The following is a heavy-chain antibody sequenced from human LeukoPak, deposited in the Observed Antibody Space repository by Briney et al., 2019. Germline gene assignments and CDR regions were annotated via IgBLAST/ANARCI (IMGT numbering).Heavy chain of an antibody. CDR3: VRVVVAANNWFDP. J-gene: IGHJ5*02. V-gene: IGHV3-23*01. Sequence: PGGSLRLSCAASGFTFSSYAMSWVRQAPGKGLEWVSTISGSGAYTYYADSVKGRFTISRDNSKNTLYLQMSSLRAEDTAVYYCVRVVVAANNWFDPWGQGTLVTVSS. CDR2: ISGSGAYT. CDR1: GFTFSSYA. D-gene: IGHD2-15*01.